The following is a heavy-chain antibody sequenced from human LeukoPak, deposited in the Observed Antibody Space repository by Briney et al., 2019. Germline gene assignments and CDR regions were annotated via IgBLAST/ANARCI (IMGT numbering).Heavy chain of an antibody. J-gene: IGHJ5*02. V-gene: IGHV3-7*03. Sequence: GGSLRLSCAASAFTFSSYWMSWVRQAPGKGLEWVANIKQDGSEKYYVDSVKGRFTISRDNAKNSLYLQMNSLRAEDTAVYYCARVEGGYCSSTSCYADWFDPWGQGTLVTVSS. CDR1: AFTFSSYW. CDR2: IKQDGSEK. CDR3: ARVEGGYCSSTSCYADWFDP. D-gene: IGHD2-2*01.